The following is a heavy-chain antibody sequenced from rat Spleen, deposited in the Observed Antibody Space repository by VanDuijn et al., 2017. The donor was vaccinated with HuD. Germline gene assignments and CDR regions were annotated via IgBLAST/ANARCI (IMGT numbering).Heavy chain of an antibody. CDR2: ISTTGANT. D-gene: IGHD1-7*01. J-gene: IGHJ3*01. Sequence: EVQLVESGGGFVQPGRSMKVSCAASGFTFSSYGMAWVRQAPTKGLEWVASISTTGANTFYRDSVKGRFTISRDNAKSTLYLQVDSLRSEDTATYYCARPSYGYPFAYWGQGTLVTVSS. V-gene: IGHV5-25*01. CDR3: ARPSYGYPFAY. CDR1: GFTFSSYG.